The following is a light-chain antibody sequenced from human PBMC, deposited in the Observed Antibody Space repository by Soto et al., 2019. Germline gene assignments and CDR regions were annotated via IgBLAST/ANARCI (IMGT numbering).Light chain of an antibody. J-gene: IGKJ1*01. V-gene: IGKV1-5*03. Sequence: DIQKTQSPSTLSASVGDRVTITCRASQSISSWLAWYQQKPGKAPKLLIYKASSLESGVPSRFSGSGSGTEFTLAISSLQPDDFATYYCQQYNSYPTFGQGTKVEIK. CDR1: QSISSW. CDR2: KAS. CDR3: QQYNSYPT.